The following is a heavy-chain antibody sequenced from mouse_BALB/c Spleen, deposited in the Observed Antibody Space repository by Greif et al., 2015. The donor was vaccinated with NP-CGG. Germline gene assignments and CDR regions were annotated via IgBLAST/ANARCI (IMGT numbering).Heavy chain of an antibody. CDR2: IDPSDSYT. V-gene: IGHV1-69*02. Sequence: QVQLQQSGAELVKPGASVKLSCKASGYTFTSYWMHWVKQRPGQGLEWIGEIDPSDSYTNYNQKFKGKATLTVDKSSSTAYMQLSSLTSEDSAVYYCARIYYDYDGAWFAYWGQGTLVTVSA. J-gene: IGHJ3*01. CDR3: ARIYYDYDGAWFAY. CDR1: GYTFTSYW. D-gene: IGHD2-4*01.